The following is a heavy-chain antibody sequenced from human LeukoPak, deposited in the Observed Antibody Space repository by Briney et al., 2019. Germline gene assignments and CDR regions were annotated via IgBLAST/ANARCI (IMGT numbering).Heavy chain of an antibody. D-gene: IGHD6-19*01. Sequence: PGGSLRLSCAASGFTFSSYSMNWVRQAPGKGLEWVSSISSSSSYIYYADSVKGRFTISRDNAKNSLYLQLNSLRAEDTAVYYCARGGSIAVANDAFDIWGQGTMVTVSS. J-gene: IGHJ3*02. CDR1: GFTFSSYS. CDR3: ARGGSIAVANDAFDI. V-gene: IGHV3-21*01. CDR2: ISSSSSYI.